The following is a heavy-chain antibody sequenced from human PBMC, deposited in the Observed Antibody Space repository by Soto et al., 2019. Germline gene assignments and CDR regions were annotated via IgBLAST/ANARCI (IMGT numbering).Heavy chain of an antibody. Sequence: QVQLVQSGPEVKNPGASVKVSCKASGYTFKNYGIKWVRQAPGQGLEWVGWITTYNGNRYSAEKFQGRVTMTTDTSTSTTYMELKGLTSDDTGVYYCARDAQPKGVAADGASDYWGQGTLVTVSS. CDR1: GYTFKNYG. V-gene: IGHV1-18*01. D-gene: IGHD6-19*01. J-gene: IGHJ4*02. CDR3: ARDAQPKGVAADGASDY. CDR2: ITTYNGNR.